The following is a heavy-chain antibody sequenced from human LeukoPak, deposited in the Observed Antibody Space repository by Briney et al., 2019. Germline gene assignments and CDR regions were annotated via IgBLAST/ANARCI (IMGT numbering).Heavy chain of an antibody. CDR2: IKTDGSQK. D-gene: IGHD3-10*01. J-gene: IGHJ5*02. Sequence: GGSLRLSCAASGFTFRNYCMSWVRQAPGKGLEWVANIKTDGSQKYYVDSVGGRFALSRDNATSSLYLQMNSLRVEDTAVYHCARDWDGSGTVFDLWGQRTLVTVSS. CDR3: ARDWDGSGTVFDL. CDR1: GFTFRNYC. V-gene: IGHV3-7*01.